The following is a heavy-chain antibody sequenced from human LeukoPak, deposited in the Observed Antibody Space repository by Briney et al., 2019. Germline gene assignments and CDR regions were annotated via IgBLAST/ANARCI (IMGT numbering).Heavy chain of an antibody. CDR3: VKGVETAMVPDY. J-gene: IGHJ4*02. Sequence: GGSLRLSCSASGFTFSSYGMHWVRQAPGKGLQYVSAIGTNGGSTYYADSVKGRFTISRDNSKNTLYLQMSSLRAEDTAVYYCVKGVETAMVPDYWGQGTLVTVSS. CDR1: GFTFSSYG. CDR2: IGTNGGST. D-gene: IGHD5-18*01. V-gene: IGHV3-64D*09.